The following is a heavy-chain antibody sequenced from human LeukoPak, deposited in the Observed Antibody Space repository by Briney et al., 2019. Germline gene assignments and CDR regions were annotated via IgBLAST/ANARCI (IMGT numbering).Heavy chain of an antibody. CDR1: GYTFTSYG. D-gene: IGHD2-2*02. V-gene: IGHV1-18*01. J-gene: IGHJ5*02. CDR2: ISAYNGNT. CDR3: ARAPGYCSSTSCYTKGWFDP. Sequence: GASVKVSCKASGYTFTSYGISWVRQAPGQGLEWMGWISAYNGNTNYAQKLQGRVTMTTDTSTSTAYMELRSLRSDDTAVYYCARAPGYCSSTSCYTKGWFDPWGQGTLVTVSS.